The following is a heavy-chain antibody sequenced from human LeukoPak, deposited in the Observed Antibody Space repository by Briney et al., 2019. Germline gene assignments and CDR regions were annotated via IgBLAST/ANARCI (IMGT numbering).Heavy chain of an antibody. J-gene: IGHJ4*02. Sequence: GESLKISCKSSFTNYWIGWVRQVPGKGLEWMGIIYPDDSDTRYSPSFQGQVTISADKSISTAYLQWSSLKASDTAMYYCARRNFYYDGSRYQYYFDYWGQGTLVTVSS. CDR3: ARRNFYYDGSRYQYYFDY. CDR2: IYPDDSDT. D-gene: IGHD3-22*01. V-gene: IGHV5-51*01. CDR1: FTNYW.